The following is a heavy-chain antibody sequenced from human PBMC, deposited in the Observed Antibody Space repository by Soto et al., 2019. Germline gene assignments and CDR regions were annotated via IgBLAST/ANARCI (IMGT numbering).Heavy chain of an antibody. J-gene: IGHJ6*02. CDR2: MNPNSGNT. Sequence: ASVKVSCKASGYTFTRYDINWVRQATGQGLEWMGWMNPNSGNTGYAQKFQGRVTMTRNTSISTAYMELSSLRSEDTAVYYCARGNIVVVELVEIYYYYGMDVWGQGTMVTVSS. D-gene: IGHD2-21*01. CDR1: GYTFTRYD. V-gene: IGHV1-8*01. CDR3: ARGNIVVVELVEIYYYYGMDV.